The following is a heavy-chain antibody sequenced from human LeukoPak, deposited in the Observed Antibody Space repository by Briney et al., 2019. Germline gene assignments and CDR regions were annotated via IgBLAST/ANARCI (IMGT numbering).Heavy chain of an antibody. CDR2: ISSSSSYI. Sequence: PGGXXRLSCAASGFTFSSYSMNWVRQAPGKGLEWVSSISSSSSYIYYADSVKGRFTISRDNTKNSLYLQMNSLRAEDTAVYYCARDYGDYAVYFDYWGQGTLVTVSS. CDR3: ARDYGDYAVYFDY. V-gene: IGHV3-21*01. CDR1: GFTFSSYS. J-gene: IGHJ4*02. D-gene: IGHD4-17*01.